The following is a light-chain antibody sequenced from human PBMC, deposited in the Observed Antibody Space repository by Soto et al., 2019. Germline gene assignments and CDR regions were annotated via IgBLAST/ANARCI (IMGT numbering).Light chain of an antibody. J-gene: IGLJ2*01. CDR3: QTWGTVV. Sequence: QAVVTQSPSASASLGASVKLTCTLSSGHSSYAIAWHPQQPEKGPRYLMKLNSDGSHSKGDGIPDRFSGSSSGAERYLTISSLQSEDEADYYCQTWGTVVFGGGTKLTVL. CDR2: LNSDGSH. CDR1: SGHSSYA. V-gene: IGLV4-69*01.